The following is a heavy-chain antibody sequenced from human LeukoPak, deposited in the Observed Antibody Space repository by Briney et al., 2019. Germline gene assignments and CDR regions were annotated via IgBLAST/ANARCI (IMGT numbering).Heavy chain of an antibody. CDR3: AKDLYSNYGPADY. D-gene: IGHD4-11*01. J-gene: IGHJ4*02. CDR2: ISDTGRLS. CDR1: GFTFSSSA. Sequence: GGSLRLSCAASGFTFSSSAMSWVRQAPGKGLEWVAAISDTGRLSYCADSVNGRFTISRDNSKNTLFLQMNSLRDEDTAVYYCAKDLYSNYGPADYWGQGNLVTISS. V-gene: IGHV3-23*01.